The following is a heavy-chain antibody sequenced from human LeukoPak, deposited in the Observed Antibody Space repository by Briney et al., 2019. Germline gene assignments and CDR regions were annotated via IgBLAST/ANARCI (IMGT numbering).Heavy chain of an antibody. CDR1: GFTFSSYA. CDR2: ISGSGGST. J-gene: IGHJ4*02. D-gene: IGHD3-10*01. Sequence: PGGSLRLSCAASGFTFSSYAMSWVRQAPGKGLEWVSAISGSGGSTYYADSVKGRFTISRDNSKNTLYLQMNSLRAEDTAVYYCAKDRVPMVRGVIINGCYFDYWGQGTLVTVSS. V-gene: IGHV3-23*01. CDR3: AKDRVPMVRGVIINGCYFDY.